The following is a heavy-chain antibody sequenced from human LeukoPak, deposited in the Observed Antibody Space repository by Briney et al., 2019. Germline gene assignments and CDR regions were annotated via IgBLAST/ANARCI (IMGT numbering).Heavy chain of an antibody. D-gene: IGHD1-26*01. CDR1: GYTLTGYY. Sequence: GASVKVSCKASGYTLTGYYLHWVRQAPGQGLEWMGWINPNSGGTNYAQKFQGRVTMTRDTSISTAYMELSGLRSDDTAVYYCARARSGSYLYGYWGQGTLVTVSS. CDR2: INPNSGGT. J-gene: IGHJ4*02. V-gene: IGHV1-2*02. CDR3: ARARSGSYLYGY.